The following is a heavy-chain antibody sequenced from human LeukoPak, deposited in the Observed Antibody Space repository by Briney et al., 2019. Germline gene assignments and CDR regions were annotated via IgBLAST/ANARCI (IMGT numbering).Heavy chain of an antibody. CDR2: IYYSGST. V-gene: IGHV4-59*01. J-gene: IGHJ4*02. D-gene: IGHD6-19*01. CDR1: GGSISSYY. CDR3: ARVAVAGSTRHFDY. Sequence: SETLSLTCTVSGGSISSYYWSWIRQPPGKGLEWIGYIYYSGSTNYNPSLKSRVTISVDTSKNQFSLKLSPVTAADTAVYYCARVAVAGSTRHFDYWGQGTLVTVSS.